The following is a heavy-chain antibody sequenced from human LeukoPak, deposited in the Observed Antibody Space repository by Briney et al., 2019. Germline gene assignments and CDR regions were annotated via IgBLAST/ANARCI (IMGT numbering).Heavy chain of an antibody. CDR2: VSGSDDTT. V-gene: IGHV3-23*01. CDR3: AKDTVGGTDYFDH. CDR1: GFTFRDYA. D-gene: IGHD6-19*01. J-gene: IGHJ4*02. Sequence: GGSLRLSCAASGFTFRDYAMTWVRQPPGKGLEWVATVSGSDDTTYYADSVKGRFTISRDSSRNTLYLQMSSLRAEDTAVYYCAKDTVGGTDYFDHWGQGTLVTVSS.